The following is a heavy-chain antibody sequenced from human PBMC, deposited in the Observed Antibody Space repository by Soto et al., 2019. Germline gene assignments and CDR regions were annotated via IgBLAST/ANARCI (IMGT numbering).Heavy chain of an antibody. CDR1: GGTFSSYA. Sequence: ASVKVSCKASGGTFSSYAISWVRQAPGQGLEWMGGIIPIFGTANYAQKFQGRVTITADESTSTAYMELSSLRSEDTAVYYCARGVVPAAGYYYYGMDVWGQGTTVTVSS. J-gene: IGHJ6*02. V-gene: IGHV1-69*13. D-gene: IGHD2-2*01. CDR2: IIPIFGTA. CDR3: ARGVVPAAGYYYYGMDV.